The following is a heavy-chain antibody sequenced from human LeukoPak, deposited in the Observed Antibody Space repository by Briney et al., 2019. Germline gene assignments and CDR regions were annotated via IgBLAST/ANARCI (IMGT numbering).Heavy chain of an antibody. Sequence: ASVKVSCKASGYTFTSYDINWVRQATGQGLEWMGWMNTNSGNTGYAQKFQGRVTMTRNTSISTAYMELSSLRSEDTAVYYCARGPPGTYYFDYWGQGTLVTVSS. J-gene: IGHJ4*02. CDR2: MNTNSGNT. CDR3: ARGPPGTYYFDY. D-gene: IGHD6-13*01. V-gene: IGHV1-8*01. CDR1: GYTFTSYD.